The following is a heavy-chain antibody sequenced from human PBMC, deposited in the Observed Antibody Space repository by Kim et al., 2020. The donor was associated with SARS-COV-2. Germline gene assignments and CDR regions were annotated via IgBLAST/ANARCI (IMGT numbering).Heavy chain of an antibody. CDR1: GLTLSSYT. CDR2: ISSGSSHI. J-gene: IGHJ6*02. CDR3: ARPWGSSGYGMDV. V-gene: IGHV3-21*06. Sequence: GGSLRLSCAASGLTLSSYTMHWVRQAPGKGLEWVSSISSGSSHIFYADSVKGRFTISRDNDNNLLFLQMYGLRDEDTALYYCARPWGSSGYGMDVWGRGTTVTVSS. D-gene: IGHD3-16*01.